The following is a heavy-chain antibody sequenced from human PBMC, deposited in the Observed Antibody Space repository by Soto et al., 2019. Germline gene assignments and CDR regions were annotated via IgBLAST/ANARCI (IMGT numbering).Heavy chain of an antibody. D-gene: IGHD2-21*02. J-gene: IGHJ5*02. CDR3: ARVLVFYGGFDP. CDR1: GFTFTDYY. V-gene: IGHV3-11*01. Sequence: GESLKISCAASGFTFTDYYMSWIRQAPGKGLEWVSYISSSGSTIYYADSVKGRFTISRDNAKNSLYLQMNSLRAEDTAVYYCARVLVFYGGFDPWGQGTLVTVSS. CDR2: ISSSGSTI.